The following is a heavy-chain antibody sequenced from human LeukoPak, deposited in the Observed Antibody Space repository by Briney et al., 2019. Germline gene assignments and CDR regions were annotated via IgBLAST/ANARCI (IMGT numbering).Heavy chain of an antibody. J-gene: IGHJ4*02. Sequence: AGSLTLSCAASGFTFSSYAMSWVRQAPGKGLEWVSAIGGSGGSTYYADAVKGRFTISRDNSKNTLYLQMNSLRAEDTAVYYCAKDFTVVVTAIVEYWGQGTLVTASS. CDR3: AKDFTVVVTAIVEY. V-gene: IGHV3-23*01. CDR1: GFTFSSYA. D-gene: IGHD2-21*02. CDR2: IGGSGGST.